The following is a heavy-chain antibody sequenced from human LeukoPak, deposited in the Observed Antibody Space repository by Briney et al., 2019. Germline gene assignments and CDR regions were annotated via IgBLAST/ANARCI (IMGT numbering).Heavy chain of an antibody. CDR3: AREYCSGGSCYGLDY. V-gene: IGHV3-30-3*01. CDR2: ISYDGSNK. D-gene: IGHD2-15*01. Sequence: QAGGSLRLSCAASGFTFSSYAIHWVRQAPGKGLEWVAVISYDGSNKYYADSVKGRFTISRDNSKNTLYLQMNSLRAEDTAVYYCAREYCSGGSCYGLDYWGQGTLVTVSS. J-gene: IGHJ4*02. CDR1: GFTFSSYA.